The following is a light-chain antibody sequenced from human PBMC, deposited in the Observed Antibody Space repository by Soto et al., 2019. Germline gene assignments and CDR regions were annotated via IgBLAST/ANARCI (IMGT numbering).Light chain of an antibody. CDR3: QSYDSSLSGYV. CDR1: SSNIGAGYD. Sequence: QSVLTQPPSVSGAPGQRVTISCTGSSSNIGAGYDVHWYQHLPGTAPKLLIYGNTNRPSGVPDRFSGSKSATSASLAITGLQAEDEADYYCQSYDSSLSGYVFGTGTKLTV. J-gene: IGLJ1*01. CDR2: GNT. V-gene: IGLV1-40*01.